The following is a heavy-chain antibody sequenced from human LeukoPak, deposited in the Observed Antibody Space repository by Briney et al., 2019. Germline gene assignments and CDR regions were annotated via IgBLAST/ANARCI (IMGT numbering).Heavy chain of an antibody. D-gene: IGHD3-22*01. Sequence: VASVKVSCKASGYTFTGYYLHWVRQAPGQGLEWMGWINPNGGGTDYEQKFQGRVTMTRDTSISTAYMELSRLRSDDTAVYYCARVVISSDAFDIWGQGTMVTVSS. V-gene: IGHV1-2*02. CDR1: GYTFTGYY. CDR2: INPNGGGT. J-gene: IGHJ3*02. CDR3: ARVVISSDAFDI.